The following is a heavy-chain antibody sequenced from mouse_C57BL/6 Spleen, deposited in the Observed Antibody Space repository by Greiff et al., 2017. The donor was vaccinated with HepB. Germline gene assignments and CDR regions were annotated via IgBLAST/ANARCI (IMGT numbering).Heavy chain of an antibody. V-gene: IGHV1-50*01. CDR3: ASARYQLGAMDY. J-gene: IGHJ4*01. CDR2: IDPSDSYT. Sequence: QVQLQQPGAELVKPGASVKLSCKASGYTFTSYWMQWVKQRPGQGLEWIGEIDPSDSYTNYNQKFKGKATLTVDTSSSTAYMQLSSLTSEDSAVYYCASARYQLGAMDYWGQGTSVTVSS. CDR1: GYTFTSYW. D-gene: IGHD3-1*01.